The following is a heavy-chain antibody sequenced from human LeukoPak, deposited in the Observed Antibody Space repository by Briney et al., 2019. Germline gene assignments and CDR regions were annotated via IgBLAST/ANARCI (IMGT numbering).Heavy chain of an antibody. CDR1: GYTLTELS. CDR2: ISAYNGNT. Sequence: GASVKVSCKVSGYTLTELSMHWVRQAPGQGLEWMGWISAYNGNTNYAQKLQGRVTMTTDTSTSTAYMELRSLRSDDTAVYYCASPSYGYDYYYGMDVWGQGTTVTVSS. CDR3: ASPSYGYDYYYGMDV. J-gene: IGHJ6*02. V-gene: IGHV1-18*01. D-gene: IGHD5-18*01.